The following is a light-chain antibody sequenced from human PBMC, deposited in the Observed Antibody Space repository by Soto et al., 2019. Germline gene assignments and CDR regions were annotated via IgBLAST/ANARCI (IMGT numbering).Light chain of an antibody. CDR2: GAS. CDR3: QQYGSSRT. V-gene: IGKV3-20*01. Sequence: EIVLTQSPGTLSLSPGERATLSCRASQSVSSSYLAWYQQKPGQAPRLLIYGASSRATGIPDRFSGSGSGXXXXXXXXXXXXEDFXVYXCQQYGSSRTFGQGTKVEIK. J-gene: IGKJ1*01. CDR1: QSVSSSY.